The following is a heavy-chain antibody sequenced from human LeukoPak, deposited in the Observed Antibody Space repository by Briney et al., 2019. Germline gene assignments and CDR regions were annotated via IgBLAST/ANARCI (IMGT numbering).Heavy chain of an antibody. V-gene: IGHV5-10-1*01. J-gene: IGHJ3*02. Sequence: GESLKISCKGSGYSFTSYWISWVRQMPGKGLEWMGRIDPSDSYTNYSPSFQGHVTISADKSISTAYLQWSSLKASDTAMYYCARHRDSGSYYGEDDAFDIWGQGTMVTVSS. CDR2: IDPSDSYT. D-gene: IGHD1-26*01. CDR1: GYSFTSYW. CDR3: ARHRDSGSYYGEDDAFDI.